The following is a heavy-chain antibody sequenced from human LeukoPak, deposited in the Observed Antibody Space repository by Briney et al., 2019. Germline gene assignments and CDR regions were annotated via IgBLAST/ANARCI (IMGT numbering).Heavy chain of an antibody. D-gene: IGHD6-6*01. Sequence: GGSLRLSCAASGFTFSSDAMSWVRQAPGKGLEWVSAISGSGGSTYYADSVKGRFTISRDYSKNTLYLQMNSLRAEDTALYYCAKDGMYSSSSSYYFDYWGPGTLVTVSS. J-gene: IGHJ4*02. CDR3: AKDGMYSSSSSYYFDY. V-gene: IGHV3-23*01. CDR1: GFTFSSDA. CDR2: ISGSGGST.